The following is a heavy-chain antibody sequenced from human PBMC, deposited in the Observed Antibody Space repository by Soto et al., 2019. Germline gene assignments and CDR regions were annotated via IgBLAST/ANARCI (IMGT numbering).Heavy chain of an antibody. Sequence: ASVKVSCKASGYTLTSYGISWVRQAPGQGLEWMGWISAYNGNTNYAQKLQGRVTMTTDTSTSTAYMELRSLRSDDTAVYYCARTVGAGYYYDSSGYSHFDYWGQGTLVTVSS. J-gene: IGHJ4*02. V-gene: IGHV1-18*04. CDR3: ARTVGAGYYYDSSGYSHFDY. CDR2: ISAYNGNT. D-gene: IGHD3-22*01. CDR1: GYTLTSYG.